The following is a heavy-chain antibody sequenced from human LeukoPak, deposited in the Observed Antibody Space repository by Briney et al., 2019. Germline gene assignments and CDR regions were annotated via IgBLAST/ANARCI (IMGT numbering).Heavy chain of an antibody. D-gene: IGHD6-13*01. CDR3: ARSMAAAGTGDGFDY. Sequence: PSGTLSLTCAVSGGSISSSNWWSWVRPPPGKGLEWIGEIYHSGSTNYNPSLKSRVTISVDTSKNQFSLKLSSVTAADTAVYYCARSMAAAGTGDGFDYWGQGTLVTVSS. J-gene: IGHJ4*02. CDR1: GGSISSSNW. CDR2: IYHSGST. V-gene: IGHV4-4*02.